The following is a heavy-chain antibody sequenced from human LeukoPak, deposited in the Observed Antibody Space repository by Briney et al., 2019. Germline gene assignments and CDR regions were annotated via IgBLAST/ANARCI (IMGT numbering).Heavy chain of an antibody. Sequence: KTSETLSLTCAIYGGSFSGYYWSWIRQPPGKGLEWIGEINHSGSTNYNPSLKSRVTISVDTSKNQFSLKLSSVTAADTAVYYCARGRYYGSGRLDYWGQGTLVTVSS. CDR2: INHSGST. CDR3: ARGRYYGSGRLDY. CDR1: GGSFSGYY. J-gene: IGHJ4*02. V-gene: IGHV4-34*01. D-gene: IGHD3-10*01.